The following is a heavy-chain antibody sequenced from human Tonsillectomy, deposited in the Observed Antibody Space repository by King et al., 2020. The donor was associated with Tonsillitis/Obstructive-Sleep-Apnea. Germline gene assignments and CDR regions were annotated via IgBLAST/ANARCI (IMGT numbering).Heavy chain of an antibody. CDR2: ISAYSGNT. D-gene: IGHD2-2*02. CDR1: GYTFTSYG. V-gene: IGHV1-18*01. J-gene: IGHJ6*03. Sequence: QLVQSGAEVKKPGASVKVSCKASGYTFTSYGISWVRQAPGQGLEWMGWISAYSGNTKYAQKFQGRVTMTTDTSTSTAYMELRSLRSDDTAVYYCAREWKDIVLVPGAIRRNYYYYYMDVWGKGTTVTVSS. CDR3: AREWKDIVLVPGAIRRNYYYYYMDV.